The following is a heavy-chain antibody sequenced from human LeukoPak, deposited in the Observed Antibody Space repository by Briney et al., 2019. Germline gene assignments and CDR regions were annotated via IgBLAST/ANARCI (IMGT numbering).Heavy chain of an antibody. J-gene: IGHJ4*02. CDR2: ISYDGSNK. Sequence: PGGSLRLSCAASGFTFSSHGMHWVRQAPGKGLEWVAVISYDGSNKYCADSVKGRFTISRDNSKSTLYLQMISLRAEDTAVYYCATHWRGRWGQGTLVTVSS. CDR3: ATHWRGR. D-gene: IGHD1-1*01. V-gene: IGHV3-30*03. CDR1: GFTFSSHG.